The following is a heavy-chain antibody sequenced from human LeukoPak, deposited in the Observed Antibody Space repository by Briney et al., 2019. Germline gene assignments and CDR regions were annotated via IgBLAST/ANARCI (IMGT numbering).Heavy chain of an antibody. J-gene: IGHJ3*01. D-gene: IGHD3-3*01. Sequence: GSLRLSCAGSGFTFSAHSMNWVRQAPGRPPEWLSYISSTGSVYYAPSVQGRFAISRDNARDSLFLQMSGLRGEDTAVYYCARGFWSGPSGWGVAFDLWGQGTMVTVSS. V-gene: IGHV3-69-1*01. CDR2: ISSTGSV. CDR3: ARGFWSGPSGWGVAFDL. CDR1: GFTFSAHS.